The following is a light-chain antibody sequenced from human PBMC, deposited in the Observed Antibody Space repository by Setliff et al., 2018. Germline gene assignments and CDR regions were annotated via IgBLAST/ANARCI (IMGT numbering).Light chain of an antibody. CDR2: QDN. Sequence: YELTQPPSLSVSPGQTASITCSGDKLGGKYISWYQHKPGQSPVVVMYQDNKRPSGIPRRFSGSNSGNTATLTISGAQAMDEADYYCQAWDSGTAVFGSGTKVTVL. J-gene: IGLJ1*01. V-gene: IGLV3-1*01. CDR3: QAWDSGTAV. CDR1: KLGGKY.